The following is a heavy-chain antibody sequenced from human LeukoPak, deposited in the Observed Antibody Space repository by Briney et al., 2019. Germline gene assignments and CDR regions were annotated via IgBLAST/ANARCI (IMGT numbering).Heavy chain of an antibody. Sequence: KPGASVKVSCKASGYTFTGYYMHWVRQAPGQGLEWMGWINPNSGATEYAQKFQGRVTMTRDTSISTAYMELYRLRSDDTAVYFCAAGEVGQLFDYWGQGTLVTVSS. CDR1: GYTFTGYY. CDR3: AAGEVGQLFDY. D-gene: IGHD5-24*01. J-gene: IGHJ4*02. V-gene: IGHV1-2*02. CDR2: INPNSGAT.